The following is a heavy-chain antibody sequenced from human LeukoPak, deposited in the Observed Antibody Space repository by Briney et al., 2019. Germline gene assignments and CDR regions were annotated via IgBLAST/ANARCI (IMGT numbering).Heavy chain of an antibody. Sequence: GGSLRLSCAASGFTFSTYYMHWVRQAPGKGLVWVARINADGSNTNYADSVKGRFTLSRDNAKNTLYLQMNSLRAEDTAVYYCARSFWGSYSDFWGKGTLVTVS. D-gene: IGHD3-16*01. CDR1: GFTFSTYY. J-gene: IGHJ4*02. V-gene: IGHV3-74*01. CDR2: INADGSNT. CDR3: ARSFWGSYSDF.